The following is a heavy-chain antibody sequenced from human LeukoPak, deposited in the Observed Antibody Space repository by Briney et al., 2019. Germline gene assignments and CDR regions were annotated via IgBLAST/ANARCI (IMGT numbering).Heavy chain of an antibody. CDR3: ARAPPRYSSSSFAGRY. CDR2: KNPNSGNT. CDR1: GYTFTSYD. Sequence: ASLKVSCKASGYTFTSYDINWVRQATGHRLEWMGWKNPNSGNTGYAQKFQGRVTMTRNTSVSTAYMELSSLRSEDTAVYYCARAPPRYSSSSFAGRYWGQGTLVTVSS. D-gene: IGHD6-6*01. J-gene: IGHJ4*02. V-gene: IGHV1-8*01.